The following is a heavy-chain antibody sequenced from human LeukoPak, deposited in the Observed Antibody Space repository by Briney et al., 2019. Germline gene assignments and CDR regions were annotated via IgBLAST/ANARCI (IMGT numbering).Heavy chain of an antibody. Sequence: GGSLRLSCAASGFTFDDYTMHWVRQAPGKGLEWVSLISWDGGSTYHADSVKGRFTISRDNSKNSLYLQMNSLRTEDTALYYCAKDTGGYYYGMDVWGQGTTVTVSS. CDR3: AKDTGGYYYGMDV. D-gene: IGHD3-16*01. CDR1: GFTFDDYT. J-gene: IGHJ6*02. V-gene: IGHV3-43*01. CDR2: ISWDGGST.